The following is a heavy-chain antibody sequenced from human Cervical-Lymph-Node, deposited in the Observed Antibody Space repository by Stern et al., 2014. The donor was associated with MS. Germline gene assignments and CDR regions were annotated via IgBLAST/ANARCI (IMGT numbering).Heavy chain of an antibody. CDR3: ARGHIPYAYNYLFDY. D-gene: IGHD5-24*01. J-gene: IGHJ4*02. V-gene: IGHV3-33*01. Sequence: VQLVESGGGVVQPGTSLRLSCAASGFTFSSYGMHWVRQAPGKGLEWVALAWYDGSTAYYTNPVKGRFPISRDNSKTTLSLQMNSLTAEDTAVYYCARGHIPYAYNYLFDYWGQGTLVTVSS. CDR2: AWYDGSTA. CDR1: GFTFSSYG.